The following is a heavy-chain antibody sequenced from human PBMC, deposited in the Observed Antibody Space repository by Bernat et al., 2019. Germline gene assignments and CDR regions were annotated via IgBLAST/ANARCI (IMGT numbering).Heavy chain of an antibody. Sequence: EVQLLESGGGLVQPGGSLRLSCAASGFTFSSYAMSWVRQAPGKGLAWVSAISGSGGSRYYADSVKGRFTVARDSSKNTLYLQMNSLRAEGTAEYYGEKEKGGKMTTVVVDYWGQGTLVTVSS. J-gene: IGHJ4*02. V-gene: IGHV3-23*01. CDR1: GFTFSSYA. CDR3: EKEKGGKMTTVVVDY. CDR2: ISGSGGSR. D-gene: IGHD4-23*01.